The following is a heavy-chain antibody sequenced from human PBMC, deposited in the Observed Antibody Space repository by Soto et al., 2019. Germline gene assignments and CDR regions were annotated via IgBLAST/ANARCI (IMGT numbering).Heavy chain of an antibody. CDR2: IWYDGSNK. CDR1: GFTFSSYG. CDR3: ARDPRVYSSFGAGYYYYYGMDV. Sequence: PXESLSLSCAASGFTFSSYGMHGVRQAPGKGLEWVAVIWYDGSNKYYADSVKGRFTISRDNSKNTLYLQMNSLRAEDTAVYYCARDPRVYSSFGAGYYYYYGMDVWGQGTTVTVSS. J-gene: IGHJ6*02. V-gene: IGHV3-33*01. D-gene: IGHD6-6*01.